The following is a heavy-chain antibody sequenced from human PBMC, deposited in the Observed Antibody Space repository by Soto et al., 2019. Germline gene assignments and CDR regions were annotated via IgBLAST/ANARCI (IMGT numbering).Heavy chain of an antibody. CDR3: ARGGSARYYYYMDV. J-gene: IGHJ6*03. Sequence: QVQLVQSGAEVKKPGASVKVSCKASGYTFTSYDINWVRQATGQGLEWMGWMNPNSGNTGYAQKFQGRVTMTRNTSISTAYLELRSLISEDTAVYYCARGGSARYYYYMDVWGNGTTVTVSS. CDR2: MNPNSGNT. V-gene: IGHV1-8*01. D-gene: IGHD6-19*01. CDR1: GYTFTSYD.